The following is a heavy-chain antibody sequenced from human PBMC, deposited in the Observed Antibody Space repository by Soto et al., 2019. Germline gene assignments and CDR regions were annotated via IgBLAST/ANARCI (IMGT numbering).Heavy chain of an antibody. V-gene: IGHV4-59*01. CDR1: GGSISSYY. J-gene: IGHJ5*02. D-gene: IGHD1-1*01. CDR2: IYYSGST. CDR3: ARMEWGNWFDP. Sequence: SETLSLTCTVSGGSISSYYWSWTRQPPGKGLEWIGYIYYSGSTNYNPSLKSRVTISVDTSKNQFSLKLSSVTAADTAVYYCARMEWGNWFDPWGQGTLVTV.